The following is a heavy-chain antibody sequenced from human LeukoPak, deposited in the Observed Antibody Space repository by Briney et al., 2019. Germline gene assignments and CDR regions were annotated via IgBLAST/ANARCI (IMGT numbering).Heavy chain of an antibody. CDR3: ARQVDGSKPFGY. Sequence: GGSLRLSCAASGFTVSSNYMRWVRQAPGKGLEWVSVIYSGGTTNYADSVKGRFAMSRDNSKNTVYLQMNSLRAEDTSVYYCARQVDGSKPFGYWGQGTLVTVSS. V-gene: IGHV3-66*04. D-gene: IGHD1-26*01. CDR1: GFTVSSNY. CDR2: IYSGGTT. J-gene: IGHJ4*02.